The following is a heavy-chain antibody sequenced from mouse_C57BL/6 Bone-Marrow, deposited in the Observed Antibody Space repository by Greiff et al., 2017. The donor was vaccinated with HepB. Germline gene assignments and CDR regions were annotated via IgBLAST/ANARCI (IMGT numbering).Heavy chain of an antibody. CDR1: GYTFTSYW. CDR2: IYPGSGST. CDR3: ARSFDY. V-gene: IGHV1-55*01. J-gene: IGHJ2*01. Sequence: VKLVESGAELVKPGASVKMSCKASGYTFTSYWITWVKQRPGQGLEWIGDIYPGSGSTNYNEKFKSKATLTVDTSSSTAYMQLSSLTSEDSAVYYCARSFDYWGQGTTLTVSS.